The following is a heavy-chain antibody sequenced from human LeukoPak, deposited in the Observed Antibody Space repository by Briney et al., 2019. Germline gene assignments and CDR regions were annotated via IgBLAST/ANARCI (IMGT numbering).Heavy chain of an antibody. J-gene: IGHJ1*01. D-gene: IGHD5-24*01. Sequence: GRSLRLSCAASGFTFSSYGMHWVRQAPGKGLEWVAVIWYDGSNKYYGDSVKGRFTISRDNSKKTLYLQMNSLRVEDTAVYYCARGDGSYDAEYLQHWGQGTLVTVS. CDR3: ARGDGSYDAEYLQH. V-gene: IGHV3-33*01. CDR1: GFTFSSYG. CDR2: IWYDGSNK.